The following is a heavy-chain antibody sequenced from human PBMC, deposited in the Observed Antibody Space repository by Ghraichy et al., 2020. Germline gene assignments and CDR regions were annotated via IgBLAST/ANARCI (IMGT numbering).Heavy chain of an antibody. V-gene: IGHV3-15*05. CDR1: GLTFTTAW. CDR3: TTYSGSSSGN. Sequence: GGSPRLSCAASGLTFTTAWMSWIRQAPGKGLEWVGRIRNNIDGGTADYAAPVKGRFTISRDDSKNTVYLQMNSLKTEDTAMYYCTTYSGSSSGNWGQGALVTVSS. CDR2: IRNNIDGGTA. D-gene: IGHD1-26*01. J-gene: IGHJ4*02.